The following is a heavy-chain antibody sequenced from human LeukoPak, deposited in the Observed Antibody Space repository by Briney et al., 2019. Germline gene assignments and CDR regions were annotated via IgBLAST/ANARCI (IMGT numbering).Heavy chain of an antibody. Sequence: SETLSLTCTVSGGSISSSSYYWGWIRQPPGKGLEWIGSIYYSGSTYYNPSLKSRVTISVETSKNQFSLKLSSVTAADTAVYYCARNRRYSNSYYFDYWGQGTLVTVSS. CDR1: GGSISSSSYY. D-gene: IGHD3-22*01. CDR2: IYYSGST. J-gene: IGHJ4*02. CDR3: ARNRRYSNSYYFDY. V-gene: IGHV4-39*01.